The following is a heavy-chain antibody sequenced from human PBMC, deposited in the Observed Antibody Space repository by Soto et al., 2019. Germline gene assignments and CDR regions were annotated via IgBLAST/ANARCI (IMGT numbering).Heavy chain of an antibody. CDR3: ARTSVNWGSRGLVDY. Sequence: QITLKESGPTLVKPTQTHTLTCTFSGFSLSTSGVGVGWIRQPPGKALEWLAFLYWDDDKRYSPSLKSRLTITKDTSKNQVLLTMTNMDPVDTATYYCARTSVNWGSRGLVDYWGQGTLVTVAS. CDR1: GFSLSTSGVG. D-gene: IGHD7-27*01. V-gene: IGHV2-5*02. J-gene: IGHJ4*02. CDR2: LYWDDDK.